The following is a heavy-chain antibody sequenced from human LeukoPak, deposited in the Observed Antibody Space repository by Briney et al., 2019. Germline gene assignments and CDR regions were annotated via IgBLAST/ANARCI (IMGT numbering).Heavy chain of an antibody. V-gene: IGHV3-23*01. Sequence: GGSLRLSCAASGFTFSTSAMTWVRQAPGKGLEWVSGISGSGTTDYADSVKGRFTISRDNSKNTLYLQINSLRAEDTAVYYCAKDLNWGGRWGQGTLVTASS. CDR1: GFTFSTSA. CDR3: AKDLNWGGR. J-gene: IGHJ4*02. D-gene: IGHD7-27*01. CDR2: ISGSGTT.